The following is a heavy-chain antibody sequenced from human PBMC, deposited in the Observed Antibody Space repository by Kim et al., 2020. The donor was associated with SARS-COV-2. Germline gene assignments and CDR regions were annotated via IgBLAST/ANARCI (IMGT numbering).Heavy chain of an antibody. V-gene: IGHV4-59*01. CDR2: IYYSGST. CDR1: GGSISSYY. J-gene: IGHJ5*02. Sequence: SETLSLTCTVSGGSISSYYWSWIRQPPGKGLEWVGYIYYSGSTNYNPSLTSRVTISVDTAKNQFSLKLSSVTAADTAVYYCARGPRYSSSRYVFDPWGQG. CDR3: ARGPRYSSSRYVFDP. D-gene: IGHD6-13*01.